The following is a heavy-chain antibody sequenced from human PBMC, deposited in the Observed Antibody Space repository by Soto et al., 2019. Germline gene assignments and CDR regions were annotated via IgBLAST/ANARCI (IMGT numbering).Heavy chain of an antibody. CDR3: ARGGRDCSSTSCPREHYYGMDV. V-gene: IGHV1-69*06. J-gene: IGHJ6*02. CDR2: IIPIFGTA. D-gene: IGHD2-2*01. Sequence: QVQLVQSGAEVKKPGSSVKVSCKASGGTFSSYAISWVRQAPGQGLEWMGGIIPIFGTANYAQKFQGRVTITADKSTSTAYMELSSLRSEDTAVYYCARGGRDCSSTSCPREHYYGMDVWGQGTTVTVSS. CDR1: GGTFSSYA.